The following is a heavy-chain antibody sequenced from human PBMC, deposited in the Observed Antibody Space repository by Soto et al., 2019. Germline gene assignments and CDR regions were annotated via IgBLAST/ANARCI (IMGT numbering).Heavy chain of an antibody. V-gene: IGHV1-69*13. J-gene: IGHJ5*02. CDR2: IIPIFGTA. CDR1: GGTFSSYA. D-gene: IGHD2-2*02. CDR3: ARANRACSTTSCYTLYNWFDP. Sequence: GASVKVSCKASGGTFSSYAISWVRQAPGQGLEWMGGIIPIFGTANYAQKFQGRVTITADECTSTAYMELSSLRSEDTAVYYCARANRACSTTSCYTLYNWFDPWGQRTLVTVSS.